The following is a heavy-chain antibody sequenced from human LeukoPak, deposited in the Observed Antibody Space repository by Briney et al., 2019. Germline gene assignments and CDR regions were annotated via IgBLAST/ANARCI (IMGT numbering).Heavy chain of an antibody. CDR1: GYTFTGYY. CDR3: ARVYSMGATTTLCY. J-gene: IGHJ4*02. D-gene: IGHD1-26*01. V-gene: IGHV1-2*02. Sequence: GASVKVSCKASGYTFTGYYMHWVRQAPGQGLEWMGWINPNSGGTNYAQKFQGRVTMTRDTSISTAYMELSRLRSDDTAVYYCARVYSMGATTTLCYWGQGTLVTVSA. CDR2: INPNSGGT.